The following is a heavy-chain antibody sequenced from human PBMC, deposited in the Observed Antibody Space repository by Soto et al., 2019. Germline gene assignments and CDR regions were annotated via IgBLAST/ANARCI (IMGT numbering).Heavy chain of an antibody. Sequence: QVQLQESGPGLVKPSQTLSLTCTVSGGSISSGDYYWSWIRQPPGKGLEWIGYIYYSGSTYYNPSPKCRVTLSVDTSKNQFSLKLSSVTAADTAVYYCASVGGFGATTIDYWGQGTLGTVSS. CDR3: ASVGGFGATTIDY. J-gene: IGHJ4*02. D-gene: IGHD3-10*01. CDR2: IYYSGST. V-gene: IGHV4-30-4*01. CDR1: GGSISSGDYY.